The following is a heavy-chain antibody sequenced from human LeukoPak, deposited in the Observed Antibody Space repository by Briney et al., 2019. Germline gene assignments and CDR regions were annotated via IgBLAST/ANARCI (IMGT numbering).Heavy chain of an antibody. Sequence: PSQTLSLTCAVSGGSIGSGGYSWSWIRQPPGKGLEWIGYIYYSGSTSYNPSLKSRVTISVDTSKNQFSLKLSSVTAADTAVYYCARGYSGSYGRFDYWGRGTLVTVSS. CDR1: GGSIGSGGYS. V-gene: IGHV4-30-4*07. CDR2: IYYSGST. D-gene: IGHD1-26*01. J-gene: IGHJ4*02. CDR3: ARGYSGSYGRFDY.